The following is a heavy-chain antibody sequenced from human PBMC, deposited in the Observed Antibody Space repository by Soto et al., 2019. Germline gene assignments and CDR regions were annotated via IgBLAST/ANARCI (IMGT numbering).Heavy chain of an antibody. CDR2: ISGSGGST. Sequence: EVQLLESGGGLVQPGGSLRLSCAASGFTFSSYAMSWVRQAPGKGLEWVSAISGSGGSTYYADSVKGRFTISSDNSKNTLYLQMNSLRAEDTAVYYCAKAPNYYDSSGPDYWGQGTLVTVSS. CDR3: AKAPNYYDSSGPDY. D-gene: IGHD3-22*01. J-gene: IGHJ4*02. CDR1: GFTFSSYA. V-gene: IGHV3-23*01.